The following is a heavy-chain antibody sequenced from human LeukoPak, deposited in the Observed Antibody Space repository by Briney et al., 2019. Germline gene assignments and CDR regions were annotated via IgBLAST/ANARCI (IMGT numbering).Heavy chain of an antibody. CDR3: AKDFGYYYGSGSYYNRNGFDY. D-gene: IGHD3-10*01. Sequence: PGGSLRLSCAASGFTFSSYSMNWVRQAPGKGLEWVSSISSSSSYIYYADSVKGRFTISRDNSKNTLYLQMNSLRAEDTAVYYCAKDFGYYYGSGSYYNRNGFDYWGQGTLVTVSS. J-gene: IGHJ4*02. V-gene: IGHV3-21*04. CDR2: ISSSSSYI. CDR1: GFTFSSYS.